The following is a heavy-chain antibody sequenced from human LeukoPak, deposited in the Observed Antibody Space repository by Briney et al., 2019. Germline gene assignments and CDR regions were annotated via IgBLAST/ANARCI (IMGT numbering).Heavy chain of an antibody. CDR3: ARIGNNYYDSSGYHSAFDY. D-gene: IGHD3-22*01. CDR1: GITFSNYN. Sequence: GGSLRLSCAAPGITFSNYNMNWVRQAPGKGLEWISSITSSSSYTFYADSVKGRFTISRDNAKNSLYLQMNSLRAEDTAVYYCARIGNNYYDSSGYHSAFDYWGQGTLVTVSS. V-gene: IGHV3-21*01. J-gene: IGHJ4*02. CDR2: ITSSSSYT.